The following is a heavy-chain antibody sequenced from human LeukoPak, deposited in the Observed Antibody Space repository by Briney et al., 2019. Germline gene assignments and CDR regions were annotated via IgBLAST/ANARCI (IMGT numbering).Heavy chain of an antibody. Sequence: PGGSLRLSCAASGFTFSSYVMSWVRQAPGKGLEWVSGISGTGGSTCYADSVKGRFTISRDNSKNTLYLQMNSLRAEDTAVYFCAKDRTRYCSSTSCYGPGDYWGQGTLVTVSS. V-gene: IGHV3-23*01. D-gene: IGHD2-2*01. CDR3: AKDRTRYCSSTSCYGPGDY. J-gene: IGHJ4*02. CDR1: GFTFSSYV. CDR2: ISGTGGST.